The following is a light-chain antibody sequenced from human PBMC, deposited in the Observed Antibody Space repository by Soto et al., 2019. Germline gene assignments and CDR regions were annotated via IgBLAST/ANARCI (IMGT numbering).Light chain of an antibody. V-gene: IGKV3-11*01. CDR2: DAS. J-gene: IGKJ4*01. Sequence: EIVLTQSPATLSLSPGERATLSCRASQSVSSSLAWYQQKPGQAPRLLIYDASNRATGIPARFSGSGSGTDFTLTISSLEPEDFAVYYCQQRSSWPLTFGGGTTVEIK. CDR1: QSVSSS. CDR3: QQRSSWPLT.